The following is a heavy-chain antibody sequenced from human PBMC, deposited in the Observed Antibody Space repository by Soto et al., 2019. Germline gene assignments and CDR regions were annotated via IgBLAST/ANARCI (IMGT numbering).Heavy chain of an antibody. Sequence: SETLSLTCTVSGGSIRSYCWTWIRQPPGEGLEWIGCICNSGTTNYNPSLKSRVTISVDTPKNQFSLKLSSVTAADTAVYYCARASTIGWSDYYYYYMDVWGKRTTVTVSS. CDR2: ICNSGTT. D-gene: IGHD1-26*01. V-gene: IGHV4-59*01. CDR3: ARASTIGWSDYYYYYMDV. J-gene: IGHJ6*03. CDR1: GGSIRSYC.